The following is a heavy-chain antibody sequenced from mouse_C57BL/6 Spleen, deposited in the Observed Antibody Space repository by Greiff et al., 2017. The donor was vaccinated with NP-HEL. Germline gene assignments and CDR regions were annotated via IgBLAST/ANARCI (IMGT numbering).Heavy chain of an antibody. Sequence: EVQVVESEGGLVQPGSSMKLSCTASGFTFSDYYMAWVRQVPEKGLEWVANINYDGSSTYYLDSLKSRFIISRDNAKNILYLQMSSLKSEDTATYYCARASPGDFYAMDYWGQGTSVTVSS. J-gene: IGHJ4*01. V-gene: IGHV5-16*01. CDR1: GFTFSDYY. CDR3: ARASPGDFYAMDY. CDR2: INYDGSST.